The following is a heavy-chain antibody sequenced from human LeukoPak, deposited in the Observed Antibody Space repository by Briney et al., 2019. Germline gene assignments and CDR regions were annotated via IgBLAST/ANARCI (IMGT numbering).Heavy chain of an antibody. CDR2: IYTSGST. Sequence: SQTLSLTCTVSGGSISSYYWSWIRQPAGKGLEWIGRIYTSGSTNYNPSLTSRVTMSVDTSKNQFSLKLSSVTAADTAVYYCARDTGYYYGSGSYYNAPNWFDPWGQGTLVTVSS. CDR3: ARDTGYYYGSGSYYNAPNWFDP. D-gene: IGHD3-10*01. V-gene: IGHV4-4*07. CDR1: GGSISSYY. J-gene: IGHJ5*02.